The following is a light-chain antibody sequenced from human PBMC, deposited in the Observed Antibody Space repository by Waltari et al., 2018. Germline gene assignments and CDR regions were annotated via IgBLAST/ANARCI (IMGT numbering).Light chain of an antibody. CDR2: EGS. V-gene: IGLV2-23*01. CDR1: SRHFRPYTA. CDR3: CSYAGSSTWV. Sequence: QSALTQPASVSGSHGQSITISCTGRSRHFRPYTAVTWYQQHPGKAPKFMIYEGSKRPSGVSSRFSGAKSGNTASLTISGLQADDEADYYCCSYAGSSTWVFGGGTKVTVV. J-gene: IGLJ3*02.